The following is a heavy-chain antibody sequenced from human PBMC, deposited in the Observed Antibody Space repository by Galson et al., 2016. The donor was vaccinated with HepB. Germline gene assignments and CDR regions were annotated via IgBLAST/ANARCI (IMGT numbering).Heavy chain of an antibody. V-gene: IGHV4-34*01. D-gene: IGHD3-3*01. CDR3: GLFWSGTHY. J-gene: IGHJ4*02. Sequence: ETLSLTCGVFGGSLSGFYWYWIRQPPGKGLEWIGEISHHGGTKYNSSLKSRVSMSVGTSRTEMSLRLTSVTAADTAVYFCGLFWSGTHYGGQGTLVTVS. CDR2: ISHHGGT. CDR1: GGSLSGFY.